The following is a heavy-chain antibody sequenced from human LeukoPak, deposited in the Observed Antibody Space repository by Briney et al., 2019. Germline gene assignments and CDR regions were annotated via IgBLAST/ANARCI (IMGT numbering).Heavy chain of an antibody. CDR3: ASTGLGDTAMVPHDY. D-gene: IGHD5-18*01. CDR1: GGSISSSNW. J-gene: IGHJ4*02. CDR2: IYHSGST. V-gene: IGHV4-4*02. Sequence: SETLSLTCAVSGGSISSSNWWSWVRQPPGQGLEWIGEIYHSGSTNYNPSLKSRVTISVDKSKNQFSLKLSSVTAADTAVYYCASTGLGDTAMVPHDYWGQGTLVTVSS.